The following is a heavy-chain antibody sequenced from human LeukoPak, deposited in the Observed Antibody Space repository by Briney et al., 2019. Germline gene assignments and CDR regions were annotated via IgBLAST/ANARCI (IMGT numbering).Heavy chain of an antibody. CDR2: INPNSGGT. CDR3: ARDMSRGLYYDSSYFDY. V-gene: IGHV1-2*02. J-gene: IGHJ4*02. Sequence: GASVKVSCKASGYTFTGYYMHWVRQAPGQGLEWMGWINPNSGGTNYAQKFQGRVTMTRDMSTSTVYMELSKLRSEDTAVYYCARDMSRGLYYDSSYFDYWGQGTLVTVSS. D-gene: IGHD3-22*01. CDR1: GYTFTGYY.